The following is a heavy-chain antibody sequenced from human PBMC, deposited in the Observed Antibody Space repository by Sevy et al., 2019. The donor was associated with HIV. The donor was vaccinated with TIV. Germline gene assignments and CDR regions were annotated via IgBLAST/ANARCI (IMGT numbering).Heavy chain of an antibody. D-gene: IGHD3-22*01. Sequence: ASVKVSCKVSGYTLTALSMHWVRQAPGKGLEWMGTFDPEDGETRFAQRFQGRVTMTEDTSTDTAYMELSSLRSEDTAVYFCATTKEYYDSSGYPFDHWGQGALVTVSS. J-gene: IGHJ4*02. V-gene: IGHV1-24*01. CDR3: ATTKEYYDSSGYPFDH. CDR2: FDPEDGET. CDR1: GYTLTALS.